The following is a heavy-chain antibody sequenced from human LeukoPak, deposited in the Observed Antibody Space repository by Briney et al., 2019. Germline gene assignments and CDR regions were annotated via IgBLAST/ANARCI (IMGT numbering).Heavy chain of an antibody. CDR1: GGSISSYF. Sequence: SETLSLTCTVSGGSISSYFWSWIRQPPGKGLEWIGYIYYSGSTNYNPSLKSRVSISVDTSKNQFSLKLSSVTAADTAVYYCARFKRAGGWSYFDYWGQGTLVTVSS. D-gene: IGHD6-19*01. V-gene: IGHV4-59*01. CDR2: IYYSGST. CDR3: ARFKRAGGWSYFDY. J-gene: IGHJ4*02.